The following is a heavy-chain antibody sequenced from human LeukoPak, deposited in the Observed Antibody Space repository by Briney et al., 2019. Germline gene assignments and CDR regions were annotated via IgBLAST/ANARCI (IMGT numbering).Heavy chain of an antibody. J-gene: IGHJ4*02. D-gene: IGHD3-3*01. V-gene: IGHV3-30*18. CDR1: GFTFSSYG. CDR2: ISYDGSNK. CDR3: AKDLEVSEWEPTGIDY. Sequence: PGGSLRLSCAASGFTFSSYGMHWVRQAPGKGLEWVAVISYDGSNKYYADSVKGRFTISRDNSKNTLYLQMNSLRAEDTAVYYCAKDLEVSEWEPTGIDYWGQGTLVTVSS.